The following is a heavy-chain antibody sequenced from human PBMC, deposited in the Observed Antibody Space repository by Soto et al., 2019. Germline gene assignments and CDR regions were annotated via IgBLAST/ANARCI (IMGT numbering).Heavy chain of an antibody. CDR2: IRSKAYGGTT. V-gene: IGHV3-49*04. Sequence: EVQLVESGGGLVQPGRSLRLSCTASGFTFGDYAMSWVRQAPGKGLELVGFIRSKAYGGTTEYAASVKGRFTISRYDSQSIAYLQMNSLKTEDTAVYYCTREVIVVVTATSGYYYGMDVWGQGTTVTFSS. D-gene: IGHD2-21*02. CDR3: TREVIVVVTATSGYYYGMDV. J-gene: IGHJ6*02. CDR1: GFTFGDYA.